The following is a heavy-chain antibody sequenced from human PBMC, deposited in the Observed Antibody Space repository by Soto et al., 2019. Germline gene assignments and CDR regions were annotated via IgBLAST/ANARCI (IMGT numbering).Heavy chain of an antibody. Sequence: SETLSLTCTVSGGSISSGGYYWSWIRQHPGKGLKWIGYIYYSGSTYYNPSLKSRVTISVDTSKNQFSLKLSSVTAADTAVYYCARNSQAYYYGMDVWGQVTTVPVS. CDR1: GGSISSGGYY. V-gene: IGHV4-31*03. CDR3: ARNSQAYYYGMDV. J-gene: IGHJ6*02. CDR2: IYYSGST. D-gene: IGHD5-18*01.